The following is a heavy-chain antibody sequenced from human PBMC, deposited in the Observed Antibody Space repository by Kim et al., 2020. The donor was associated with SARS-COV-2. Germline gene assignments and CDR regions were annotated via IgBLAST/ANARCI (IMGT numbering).Heavy chain of an antibody. J-gene: IGHJ4*02. CDR2: ISYDGSRK. V-gene: IGHV3-33*05. D-gene: IGHD2-15*01. CDR3: ARDRGGLGCSGDSCYYFDY. Sequence: GGSLRLSCAASGFTFGSYGMHWVRQAPGKGLEWVAVISYDGSRKYYADSVKGRFTISRDNSKNTLYLQMNSLRAEDTAVYYCARDRGGLGCSGDSCYYFDYGGQGTLVTVSS. CDR1: GFTFGSYG.